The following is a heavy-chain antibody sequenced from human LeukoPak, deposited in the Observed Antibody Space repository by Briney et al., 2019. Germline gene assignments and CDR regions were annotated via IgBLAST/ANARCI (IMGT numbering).Heavy chain of an antibody. CDR1: GFTFSDYY. J-gene: IGHJ6*02. D-gene: IGHD3-22*01. CDR2: ISSSGSTI. CDR3: AGDRAYYYDSSGYYRYYYYGMDV. Sequence: GGSLRLSCAASGFTFSDYYMSWIRQAPGKGLEWVSYISSSGSTIYYADSVKGRFTISRDNAKNSLYLQMNSLRAEDTAVYYCAGDRAYYYDSSGYYRYYYYGMDVWGRGTTVTVSS. V-gene: IGHV3-11*01.